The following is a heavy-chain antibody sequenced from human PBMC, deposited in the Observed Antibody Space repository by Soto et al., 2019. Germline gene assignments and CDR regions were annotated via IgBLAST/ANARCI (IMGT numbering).Heavy chain of an antibody. CDR3: THSDDFWSGYYYDY. Sequence: EVQLVESGGGLVQPGGSLKLSCAASGFTFSGSAMHWVRQASGKGLEWVGRIRSKANSYATAYAASVKGRFTISRDDSKTTAYLQMNSLKTEDTAVYYCTHSDDFWSGYYYDYWGQGTLVTVSS. CDR1: GFTFSGSA. CDR2: IRSKANSYAT. J-gene: IGHJ4*02. D-gene: IGHD3-3*01. V-gene: IGHV3-73*01.